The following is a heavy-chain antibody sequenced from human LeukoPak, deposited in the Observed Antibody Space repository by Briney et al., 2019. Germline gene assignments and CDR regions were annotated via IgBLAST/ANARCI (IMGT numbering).Heavy chain of an antibody. CDR3: GVDYYYYYMDV. Sequence: PGGSLRLSCAASGFTFSSYSMNWVRQAPGKGLEWVSYISSSGSTIYYADSVKGRFSICRDNGKNSLYLQMNSLRAEETAVYYCGVDYYYYYMDVWGKGSTVTISS. CDR2: ISSSGSTI. J-gene: IGHJ6*03. V-gene: IGHV3-48*04. CDR1: GFTFSSYS.